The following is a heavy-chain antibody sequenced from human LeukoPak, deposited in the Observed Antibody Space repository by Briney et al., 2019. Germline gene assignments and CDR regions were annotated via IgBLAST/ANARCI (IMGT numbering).Heavy chain of an antibody. CDR3: ARGTIAVAGTGLDY. CDR1: DGSISSYY. D-gene: IGHD6-19*01. Sequence: SETLSLTCIVSDGSISSYYWSWIRQPPGKGLEWIGSIYYSGSTNYNPSLKSRATISVDTSKNQFSLKLSSVTAADTAVYYCARGTIAVAGTGLDYWGQGTLVTVSS. J-gene: IGHJ4*02. CDR2: IYYSGST. V-gene: IGHV4-59*01.